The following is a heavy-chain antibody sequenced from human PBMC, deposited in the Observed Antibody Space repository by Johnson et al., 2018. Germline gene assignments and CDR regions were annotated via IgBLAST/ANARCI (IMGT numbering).Heavy chain of an antibody. CDR1: GFTFSSHG. CDR3: AKGRYCEYRGYYNFNY. J-gene: IGHJ4*02. Sequence: QVQLVQSGGGVVQPGRSLRLSCADSGFTFSSHGMQWVRQAPGKGLEWVAAISYDGGNKYYADTVKGRFTISRDKPKNTLSLQMNSLRVEDTAVYYCAKGRYCEYRGYYNFNYWGQGTLVTVSS. D-gene: IGHD3-9*01. V-gene: IGHV3-30*18. CDR2: ISYDGGNK.